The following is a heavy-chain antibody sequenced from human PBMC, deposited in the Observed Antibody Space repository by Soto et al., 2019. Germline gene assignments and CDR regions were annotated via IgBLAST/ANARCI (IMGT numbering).Heavy chain of an antibody. CDR2: IIPIFGTA. J-gene: IGHJ6*02. Sequence: QVQLVQSGAEVKKPGSSVKVSCKASGGTFSSYAISWVRQAPGQGLEWMGGIIPIFGTADYAQKFQGRVTIAADESTSTGYMGLSGLRSEDTAVYYCGSHPIVATIVNYYYGLDVWGQGTTVTVSS. V-gene: IGHV1-69*12. CDR3: GSHPIVATIVNYYYGLDV. D-gene: IGHD5-12*01. CDR1: GGTFSSYA.